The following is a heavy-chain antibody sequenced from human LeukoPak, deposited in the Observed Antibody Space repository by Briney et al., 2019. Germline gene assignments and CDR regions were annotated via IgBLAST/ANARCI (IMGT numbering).Heavy chain of an antibody. CDR1: GYTFTSYD. CDR3: ARENCSGGSCPVDY. D-gene: IGHD2-15*01. Sequence: ASVKVSCKASGYTFTSYDINWVRRATGQGLEWMGWMNPNSGNTGYAQKFQGRVTMTRNTSISTAYMELSSLRSEDTAVYYCARENCSGGSCPVDYWGQGTLVTVSS. J-gene: IGHJ4*02. V-gene: IGHV1-8*01. CDR2: MNPNSGNT.